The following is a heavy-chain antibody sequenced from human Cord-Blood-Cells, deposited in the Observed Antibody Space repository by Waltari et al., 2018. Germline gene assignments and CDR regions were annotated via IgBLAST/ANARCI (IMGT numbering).Heavy chain of an antibody. CDR3: AKGGYCSGGSCYAFDI. CDR2: IRGRGGST. CDR1: GFTFSSYA. V-gene: IGHV3-23*01. D-gene: IGHD2-15*01. J-gene: IGHJ3*02. Sequence: EVQLLESGGGLVQPGGSLRLSCAASGFTFSSYAMSWVRQAPGKGLEWVSAIRGRGGSTYYADSVKGLFTISRDNSKNTLYLPMNSLRAEDTAVYYCAKGGYCSGGSCYAFDIWGQGTMVTVSS.